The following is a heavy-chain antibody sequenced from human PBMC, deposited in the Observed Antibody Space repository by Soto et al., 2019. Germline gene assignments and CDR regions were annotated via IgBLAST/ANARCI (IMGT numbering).Heavy chain of an antibody. J-gene: IGHJ4*01. CDR2: ISGSGEYT. CDR1: GFSFNNYA. CDR3: ARATGGGHGYIDM. Sequence: EVQLLQAGGGLEQRGGSLRLSCTASGFSFNNYAGTWVRLASGRGLEYVSSISGSGEYTYYTDSVKGRLTLSRDTSRNTLFLQMNSLGDDDSGIYFCARATGGGHGYIDMWGKGTLVTVSS. V-gene: IGHV3-23*01. D-gene: IGHD1-26*01.